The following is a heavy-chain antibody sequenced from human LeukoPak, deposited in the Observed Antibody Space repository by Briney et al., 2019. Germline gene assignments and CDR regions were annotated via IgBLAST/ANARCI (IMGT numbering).Heavy chain of an antibody. Sequence: PSETLSLTCTVSGGSISSSSYYWGWIRQPPGKGLEWIGSIYYSGSTYYNPSLKSRVTISVDTSKNQFSLKLSSVTAADTAVYYCARERGNYYDSSGYYRLDAFDIWGQGTMVTVSS. CDR1: GGSISSSSYY. V-gene: IGHV4-39*07. D-gene: IGHD3-22*01. J-gene: IGHJ3*02. CDR3: ARERGNYYDSSGYYRLDAFDI. CDR2: IYYSGST.